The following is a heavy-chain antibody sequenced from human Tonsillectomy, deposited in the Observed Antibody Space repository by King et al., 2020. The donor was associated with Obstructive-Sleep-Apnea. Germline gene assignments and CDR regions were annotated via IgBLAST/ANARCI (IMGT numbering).Heavy chain of an antibody. Sequence: VQLVESGGGVVQPGRSLRLSCAASGFTFSSYGMHWVRQAPGKGLEWVAFIRYDGSSKYYADSAKGRFTISRDNSKNTLYLQMNSLRTEDTAVYYCAKALSSWDYGGQGTVVTVPS. V-gene: IGHV3-30*02. CDR3: AKALSSWDY. D-gene: IGHD6-13*01. CDR1: GFTFSSYG. CDR2: IRYDGSSK. J-gene: IGHJ4*02.